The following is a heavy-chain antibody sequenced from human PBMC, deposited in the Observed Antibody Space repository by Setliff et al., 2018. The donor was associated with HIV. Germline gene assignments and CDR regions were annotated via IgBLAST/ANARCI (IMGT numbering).Heavy chain of an antibody. J-gene: IGHJ4*02. V-gene: IGHV3-7*03. Sequence: LRLSCAASGFTLSTYWVNWIRQAPGKGLEWVANIKDDGSEKNYVDSVKGRFTISRDNTKNSVFLQMNNLRVEDTAVYYCARGHYSSSAGWGQGTLVTVSS. CDR1: GFTLSTYW. D-gene: IGHD6-6*01. CDR2: IKDDGSEK. CDR3: ARGHYSSSAG.